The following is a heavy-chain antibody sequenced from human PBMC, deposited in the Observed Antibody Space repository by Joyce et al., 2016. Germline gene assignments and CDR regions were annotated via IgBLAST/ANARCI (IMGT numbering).Heavy chain of an antibody. Sequence: EVQLVQSGAEVQKPGESLKISCKSSGCSFNGYGIAWVGPMPGKGLEWKGNISPGDSRTRYSPSFQGQVTISADKSINTAYLHWSSLKASDTAIYYCARVISHSHFDTWGQGTLVTVSS. CDR1: GCSFNGYG. V-gene: IGHV5-51*01. CDR2: ISPGDSRT. D-gene: IGHD2-21*01. J-gene: IGHJ4*02. CDR3: ARVISHSHFDT.